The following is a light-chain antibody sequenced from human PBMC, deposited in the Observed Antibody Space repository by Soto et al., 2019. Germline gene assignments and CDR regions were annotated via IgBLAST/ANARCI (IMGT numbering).Light chain of an antibody. V-gene: IGLV2-23*02. CDR2: EVS. CDR3: CSYAGNNTLV. J-gene: IGLJ3*02. Sequence: QSVLTQPASVSGSRGQSMTISCTGTSSNVGSYNFFSWYRQYPGKAPELIIYEVSQRPSTFFNRFSGSKSGNTASLTVSGLQSDDEADYYCCSYAGNNTLVFGGGTKVTVL. CDR1: SSNVGSYNF.